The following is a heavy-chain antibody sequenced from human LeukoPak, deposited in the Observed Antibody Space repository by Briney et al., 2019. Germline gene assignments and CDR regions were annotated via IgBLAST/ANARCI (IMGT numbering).Heavy chain of an antibody. D-gene: IGHD6-19*01. CDR2: ISDSGTTK. V-gene: IGHV3-11*01. CDR3: ARDQGAWSSFDY. Sequence: GGSLRLSCAASGFTFSDYYINWIRQAPGKGLEWVSFISDSGTTKYYADSVKGRFTISRDNAKNSLYLQMNSLRAEDTAVYYCARDQGAWSSFDYWGQGTLVTVSA. J-gene: IGHJ4*02. CDR1: GFTFSDYY.